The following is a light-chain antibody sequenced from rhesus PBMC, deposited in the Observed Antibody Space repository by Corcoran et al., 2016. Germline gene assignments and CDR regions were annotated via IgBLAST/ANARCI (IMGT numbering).Light chain of an antibody. CDR1: QSLLYSSNNKNY. CDR2: WAS. Sequence: DIVMTQSPDSLAVSLGERVTINCKSSQSLLYSSNNKNYLAWYQQKPGQAPKLLIYWASTRESGVPNRFRGRGSGTDFTLTISGLQAEDVAVYYCQQYYSSPYSFGQGTKVEIK. CDR3: QQYYSSPYS. V-gene: IGKV4-1*01. J-gene: IGKJ2*01.